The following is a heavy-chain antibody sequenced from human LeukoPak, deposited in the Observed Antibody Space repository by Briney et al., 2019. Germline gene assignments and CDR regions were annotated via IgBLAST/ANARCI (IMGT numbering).Heavy chain of an antibody. J-gene: IGHJ4*02. CDR1: GGSISSSSYY. V-gene: IGHV4-39*07. D-gene: IGHD1-26*01. Sequence: PSETLSLTCTVSGGSISSSSYYWGWIRQPPGKGLEWIGSIYYSGSTYYNPSLKSRVTISVDTSKNQFSLKLSSVTAADTAVYYCARSPQWELEEWGQGTLVTVSS. CDR3: ARSPQWELEE. CDR2: IYYSGST.